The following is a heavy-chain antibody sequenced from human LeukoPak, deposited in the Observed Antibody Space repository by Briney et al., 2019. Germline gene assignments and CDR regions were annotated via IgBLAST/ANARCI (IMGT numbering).Heavy chain of an antibody. V-gene: IGHV4-39*01. Sequence: PSETLSLTCTVSGGSISSSSYSWGWIRQPPGKGLEWIGSIYYSGTTYYNPSLKRRVTISVDTSKIQFSLKLSSVAATDTAVYFCARLRFAFWSGYTHPYFDYWGQGTLVTVSS. CDR2: IYYSGTT. J-gene: IGHJ4*02. D-gene: IGHD3-3*01. CDR3: ARLRFAFWSGYTHPYFDY. CDR1: GGSISSSSYS.